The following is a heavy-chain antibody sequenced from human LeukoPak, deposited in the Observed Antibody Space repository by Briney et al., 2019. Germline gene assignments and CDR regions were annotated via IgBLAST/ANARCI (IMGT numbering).Heavy chain of an antibody. Sequence: PSETLSLTCAVYGGSFSGYFWGRIRQPPGKGLEWIGSIYYSGSTYYNPSLESRVTISVDTSKNQFSLKLSSMTAADTAVYYCARQVGYSSGWYDYWGQGALVTVSS. CDR3: ARQVGYSSGWYDY. D-gene: IGHD6-19*01. J-gene: IGHJ4*02. V-gene: IGHV4-39*01. CDR1: GGSFSGYF. CDR2: IYYSGST.